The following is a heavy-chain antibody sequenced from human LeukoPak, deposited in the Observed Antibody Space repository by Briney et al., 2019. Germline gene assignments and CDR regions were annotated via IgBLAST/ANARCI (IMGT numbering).Heavy chain of an antibody. Sequence: GASVQVSCKASRYTFTSYGISWVRQAPGHGLEWMGWISAYNGNTNYAQKLQGRVTMTTDTSTSTAYLGRRSLRSDDTAVYYCARAGDEYQLLYGPGQDYWGQGTLVTVSS. J-gene: IGHJ4*02. CDR1: RYTFTSYG. CDR2: ISAYNGNT. D-gene: IGHD2-2*02. V-gene: IGHV1-18*01. CDR3: ARAGDEYQLLYGPGQDY.